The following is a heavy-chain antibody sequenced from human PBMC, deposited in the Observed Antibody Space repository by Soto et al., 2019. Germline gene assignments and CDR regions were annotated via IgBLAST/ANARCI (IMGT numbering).Heavy chain of an antibody. V-gene: IGHV3-13*01. CDR3: ARRSLTYSGMDV. CDR1: GFTFSSYD. CDR2: IGTAGDT. J-gene: IGHJ6*02. D-gene: IGHD3-16*01. Sequence: SLRLSCAASGFTFSSYDMHWVRQATGKGLEWVSAIGTAGDTYYPGSVKGRFTISRENAENSLYLQMNSLRAEDTAVYYCARRSLTYSGMDVWGQGTTVTVS.